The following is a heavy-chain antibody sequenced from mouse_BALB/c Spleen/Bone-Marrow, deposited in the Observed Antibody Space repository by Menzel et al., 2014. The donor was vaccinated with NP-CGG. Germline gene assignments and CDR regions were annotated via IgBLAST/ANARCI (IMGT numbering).Heavy chain of an antibody. J-gene: IGHJ2*01. CDR3: ARVIRYESYFDY. V-gene: IGHV2-9*02. CDR1: GFSLTSYG. CDR2: IWAGGST. Sequence: QVQLKHSGPGLVAPSQSLSITCTVSGFSLTSYGVHWVRQPPGKGLEWLGVIWAGGSTNYNSALMSRLSISKDNSKSQVFLEMNSLQTDDTAMYYCARVIRYESYFDYWGQGTTLTVSS. D-gene: IGHD2-14*01.